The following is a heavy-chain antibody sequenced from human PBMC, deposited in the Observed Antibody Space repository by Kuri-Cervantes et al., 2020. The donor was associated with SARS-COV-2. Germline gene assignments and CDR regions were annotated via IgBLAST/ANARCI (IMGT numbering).Heavy chain of an antibody. CDR2: IYYSGST. CDR3: ARQEVVAATNWFDP. CDR1: GGSISSSSYY. D-gene: IGHD2-15*01. J-gene: IGHJ5*02. V-gene: IGHV4-39*01. Sequence: ESLKISCTVSGGSISSSSYYWVWIRQPPGKGLGWIGSIYYSGSTYYNPSLKSLVTISVDTSKNQFSLKLSSVTAAETAVYYCARQEVVAATNWFDPWGQGTLVTVSS.